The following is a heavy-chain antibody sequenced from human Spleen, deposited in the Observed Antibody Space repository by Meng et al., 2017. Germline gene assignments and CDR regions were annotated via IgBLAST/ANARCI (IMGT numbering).Heavy chain of an antibody. J-gene: IGHJ4*02. CDR3: VTSRGN. CDR2: ISSSGTTT. CDR1: GFTFSNYE. D-gene: IGHD2-2*01. Sequence: GGSLRLSCATSGFTFSNYEMNWVRQAPGEGLEWLSYISSSGTTTYYADSVKGRFTISRDNAKNSLVLQMSSLRAEDTAIYYCVTSRGNWGQGTVVIVSS. V-gene: IGHV3-48*03.